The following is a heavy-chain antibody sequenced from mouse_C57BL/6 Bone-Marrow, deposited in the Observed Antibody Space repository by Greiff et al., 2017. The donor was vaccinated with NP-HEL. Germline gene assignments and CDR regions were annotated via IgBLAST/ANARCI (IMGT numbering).Heavy chain of an antibody. J-gene: IGHJ1*03. D-gene: IGHD1-1*01. CDR2: IRNKANGYTT. CDR1: GFTFTDYY. Sequence: DVQLVESGGGLVQPGGSLSLSCAASGFTFTDYYMSWVRQPPGKALEWLGFIRNKANGYTTEYSASVKGRFTISRDNSQSILYLQMNALRAEDSATYYCARYGSSLWYFDVWGTGTTVTVSS. CDR3: ARYGSSLWYFDV. V-gene: IGHV7-3*01.